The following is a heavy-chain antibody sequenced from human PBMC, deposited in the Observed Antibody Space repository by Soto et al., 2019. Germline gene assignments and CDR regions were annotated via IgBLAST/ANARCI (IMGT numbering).Heavy chain of an antibody. CDR1: GFTFSSYS. J-gene: IGHJ4*02. CDR3: VRDPEALDY. V-gene: IGHV3-48*01. Sequence: DVHLVESGGGLVQPGGSLRLSCAASGFTFSSYSMNWVRQAPGKGLEWVSYIRKSGCITYYADSVKGRFTISRDDAKNSLYLQMNSLRAGDTAMYYCVRDPEALDYWGQGTLVTVSS. CDR2: IRKSGCIT.